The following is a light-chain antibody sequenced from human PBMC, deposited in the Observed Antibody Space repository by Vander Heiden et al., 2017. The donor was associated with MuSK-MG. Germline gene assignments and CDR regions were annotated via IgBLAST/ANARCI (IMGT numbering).Light chain of an antibody. V-gene: IGKV1-33*01. Sequence: DIQMTQSPSSLSASVGDRVTITCQASKDIRKYLNWYQQKAGKAPQLLIYDASNLETGVPSRFSGGGFETNFTFTISGLQPDDFATYYCQQDDSLPIAFGQGTRLEMK. CDR2: DAS. CDR3: QQDDSLPIA. J-gene: IGKJ5*01. CDR1: KDIRKY.